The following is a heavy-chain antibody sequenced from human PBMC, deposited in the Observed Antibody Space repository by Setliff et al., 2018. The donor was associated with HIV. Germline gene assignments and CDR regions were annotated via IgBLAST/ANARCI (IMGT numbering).Heavy chain of an antibody. CDR1: GGSISSSSYY. CDR3: AREIPYSFGYYFDY. V-gene: IGHV4-39*07. J-gene: IGHJ4*02. CDR2: IYYSGGT. Sequence: SETLSLTCTVSGGSISSSSYYWGWIRQPPGKGLEWIGSIYYSGGTYYNPSLKSRVTISVDTSKNQFSLTLSSVTAADTAVYYCAREIPYSFGYYFDYWGQGTLVTVSS. D-gene: IGHD5-18*01.